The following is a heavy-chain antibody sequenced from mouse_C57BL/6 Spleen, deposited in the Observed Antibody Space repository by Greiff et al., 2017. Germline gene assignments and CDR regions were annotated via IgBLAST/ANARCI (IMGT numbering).Heavy chain of an antibody. V-gene: IGHV1-55*01. CDR3: ASSDYYGSSYRDY. CDR1: GYTFTSYW. Sequence: VQLKQPGAELVKPGASVKMSCKASGYTFTSYWITWVKQRPGQGLEWIGDIYPGSGSTNYNETFKSKATLTVDTSSSTAYMQLSSLTSEDSAVYYGASSDYYGSSYRDYWGQGTTLTVSS. J-gene: IGHJ2*01. CDR2: IYPGSGST. D-gene: IGHD1-1*01.